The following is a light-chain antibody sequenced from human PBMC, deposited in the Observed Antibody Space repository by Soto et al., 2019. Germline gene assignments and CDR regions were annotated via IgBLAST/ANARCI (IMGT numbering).Light chain of an antibody. CDR3: HHRGNSPLN. J-gene: IGKJ4*01. Sequence: EIVLTQSPVTLSLAPGERATLSCRASQSVSRSLAWYQQKPGQAPRLLIYDASNRATGIPARFSGSGSWTDLSLTISSLATGEFEVYFCHHRGNSPLNFGGGT. CDR1: QSVSRS. CDR2: DAS. V-gene: IGKV3-11*01.